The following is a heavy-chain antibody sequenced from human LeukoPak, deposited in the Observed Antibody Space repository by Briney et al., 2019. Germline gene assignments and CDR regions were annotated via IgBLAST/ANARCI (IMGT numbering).Heavy chain of an antibody. CDR2: IYHSRST. D-gene: IGHD3-22*01. Sequence: SETLSLTCTVSGYSISSGYFWGWIRQPPGKGLEWIGSIYHSRSTNYNPSLKSRVTISVDTSKNQFSLKLSSVTAADTAVYYCARARGYYDSSGYYYFDYWGQGTLVTVSS. V-gene: IGHV4-38-2*02. J-gene: IGHJ4*02. CDR3: ARARGYYDSSGYYYFDY. CDR1: GYSISSGYF.